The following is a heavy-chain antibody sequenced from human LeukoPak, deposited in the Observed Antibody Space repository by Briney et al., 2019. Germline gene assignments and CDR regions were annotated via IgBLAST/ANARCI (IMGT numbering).Heavy chain of an antibody. D-gene: IGHD3-22*01. CDR2: IYHSGST. Sequence: PSETLSLTCAVSGGSISSGGYSWSWIRQPPGKGLEWIGYIYHSGSTYYNPSLKSRVTISVDRSKNQFSLKLSSVTAADTAVYYCASEGAGSYDSSGGFQHWGQGTLVTVSS. V-gene: IGHV4-30-2*01. CDR1: GGSISSGGYS. CDR3: ASEGAGSYDSSGGFQH. J-gene: IGHJ1*01.